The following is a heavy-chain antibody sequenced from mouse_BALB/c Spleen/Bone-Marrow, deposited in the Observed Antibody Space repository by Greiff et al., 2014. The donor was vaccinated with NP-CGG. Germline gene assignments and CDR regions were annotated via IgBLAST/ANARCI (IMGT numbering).Heavy chain of an antibody. CDR1: GFTFSSFG. Sequence: EVQLVESGGGLVQPGGSRKLSCAASGFTFSSFGMHWVRQAPEKGLEWVAYISSGSSTSYYEDTVKGRFTISRDNPKNTLFLQMTSLRSEDAAMYYCTRKGVLITHYYAMDYWGQGTSVTVSS. CDR3: TRKGVLITHYYAMDY. J-gene: IGHJ4*01. CDR2: ISSGSSTS. V-gene: IGHV5-17*02. D-gene: IGHD2-4*01.